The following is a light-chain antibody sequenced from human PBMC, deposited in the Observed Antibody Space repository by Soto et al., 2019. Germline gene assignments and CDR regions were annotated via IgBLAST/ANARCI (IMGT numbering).Light chain of an antibody. J-gene: IGLJ2*01. CDR1: SSDVGGYNY. Sequence: QSALTQPASVSGSPGQSITISCTGTSSDVGGYNYVSWYQQHPGKAPKLMIYDVSNRPSGVSNRFSGSKSGNTASLTISGLQEEDEADYYCSSYTSSSTRLVFGGGTQLTVL. V-gene: IGLV2-14*01. CDR3: SSYTSSSTRLV. CDR2: DVS.